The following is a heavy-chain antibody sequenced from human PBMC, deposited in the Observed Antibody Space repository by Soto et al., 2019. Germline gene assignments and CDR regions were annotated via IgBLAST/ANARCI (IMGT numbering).Heavy chain of an antibody. J-gene: IGHJ4*01. D-gene: IGHD1-26*01. Sequence: GASVKVSCKASGYSFSSYGVSWVRQAPGQGLEWIGWINPYNGNTLNAQNLQGRVTLTTDTSTSTAYMELRSLRSDDTAIYYCARDPGAATFEYWGQGTRVTVSS. CDR2: INPYNGNT. V-gene: IGHV1-18*04. CDR3: ARDPGAATFEY. CDR1: GYSFSSYG.